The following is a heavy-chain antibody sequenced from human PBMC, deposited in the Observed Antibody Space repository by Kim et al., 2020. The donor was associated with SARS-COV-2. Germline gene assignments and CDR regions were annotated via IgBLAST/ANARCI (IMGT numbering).Heavy chain of an antibody. J-gene: IGHJ4*02. V-gene: IGHV4-34*01. Sequence: PSLKSRVTIAVDTSKNQFSLKLSSLTAADTAVYYCARGERLLWFGKYFDYWGQGTLVTVSS. D-gene: IGHD3-10*01. CDR3: ARGERLLWFGKYFDY.